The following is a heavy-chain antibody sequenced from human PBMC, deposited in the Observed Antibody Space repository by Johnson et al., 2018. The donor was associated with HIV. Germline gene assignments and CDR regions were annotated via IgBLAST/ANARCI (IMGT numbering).Heavy chain of an antibody. CDR3: VRPRSYSSSWFAFDI. J-gene: IGHJ3*02. V-gene: IGHV3-30*04. CDR1: GFTFSSYA. D-gene: IGHD6-13*01. CDR2: ISYDGSNK. Sequence: QVQLVESGGGVVQPGRSLRLSCAASGFTFSSYAMHWVRQAPGKGLEWVAVISYDGSNKYYADSVKGRFTISRDNSKNTLYLQMNSLRAEDTAVYYCVRPRSYSSSWFAFDIWGQGTMVTVSS.